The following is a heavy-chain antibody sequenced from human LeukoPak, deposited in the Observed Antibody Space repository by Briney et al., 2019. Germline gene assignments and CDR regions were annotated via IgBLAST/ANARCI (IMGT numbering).Heavy chain of an antibody. Sequence: ASVKVSCKASGYTFTNYAINWVRQAPGQGLEWMGWISAYNGNTNYAQKLQGRVTMTTDTSTSTAYMELRSLRSDDTAVYYCARATTVTSYYYYYYMDVWGKGTTVTVSS. CDR1: GYTFTNYA. CDR2: ISAYNGNT. D-gene: IGHD4-17*01. CDR3: ARATTVTSYYYYYYMDV. V-gene: IGHV1-18*01. J-gene: IGHJ6*03.